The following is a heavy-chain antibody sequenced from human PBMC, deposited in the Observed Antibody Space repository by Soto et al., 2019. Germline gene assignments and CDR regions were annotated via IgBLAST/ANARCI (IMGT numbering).Heavy chain of an antibody. CDR3: ARGRYGDY. J-gene: IGHJ4*02. CDR1: GYAFTTYG. V-gene: IGHV1-18*01. CDR2: ISAHNGNT. Sequence: QVHLVQSGAEVKKPGASVKVSCQASGYAFTTYGITWVRQAPGQGLEWMGWISAHNGNTNYAQKLQGRVTVTRDTSTSTAYMELRSLRSDDTAVYYCARGRYGDYWGQEALVPVSS. D-gene: IGHD1-1*01.